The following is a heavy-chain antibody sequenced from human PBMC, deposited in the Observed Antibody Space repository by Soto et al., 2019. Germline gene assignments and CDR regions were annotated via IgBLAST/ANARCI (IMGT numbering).Heavy chain of an antibody. V-gene: IGHV4-39*01. Sequence: ETLSLTGNGSGGSISSSSYYWGWIRQPPGKGLEWIGSIYYSGSTYYNPSLKSRVTISVDTSKSQFSLKLSSVTAADTAVYYCARRLYYDSSGFEGGGMDVWGQGTTVTVSS. CDR1: GGSISSSSYY. D-gene: IGHD3-22*01. CDR3: ARRLYYDSSGFEGGGMDV. CDR2: IYYSGST. J-gene: IGHJ6*02.